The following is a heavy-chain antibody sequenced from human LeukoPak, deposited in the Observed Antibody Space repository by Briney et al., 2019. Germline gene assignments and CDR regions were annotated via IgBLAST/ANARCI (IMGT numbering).Heavy chain of an antibody. CDR3: ARALRGYSGTDY. Sequence: PGGSLRLSCAASGVTFSSYWMHWVRQAPGKGLVWVSRINSDGSSTSYADSVKGRFTISRDNAKNTLYLQMNSLRAEDTAVYYCARALRGYSGTDYRGQGTLVTVSS. D-gene: IGHD5-12*01. V-gene: IGHV3-74*01. CDR1: GVTFSSYW. CDR2: INSDGSST. J-gene: IGHJ4*02.